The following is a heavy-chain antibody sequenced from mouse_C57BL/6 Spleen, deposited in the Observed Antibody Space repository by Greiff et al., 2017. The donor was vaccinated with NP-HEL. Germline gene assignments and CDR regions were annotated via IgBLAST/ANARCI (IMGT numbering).Heavy chain of an antibody. CDR2: IYPRSGNN. Sequence: QVQLQQSGAELARPGASVKLSCKASGYTFTSYGISWVKQRTGQGLEWIGEIYPRSGNNYYNEKFKGKATLTADKSSSTAYMELRSLTSEDSAVYFCARSTVIPLGYFDVWGTGTTVTVSA. D-gene: IGHD1-1*01. V-gene: IGHV1-81*01. J-gene: IGHJ1*03. CDR3: ARSTVIPLGYFDV. CDR1: GYTFTSYG.